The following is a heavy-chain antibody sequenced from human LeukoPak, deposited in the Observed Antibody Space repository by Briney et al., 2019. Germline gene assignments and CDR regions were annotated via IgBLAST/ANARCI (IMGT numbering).Heavy chain of an antibody. D-gene: IGHD5-12*01. Sequence: QSGGSLRLSCAASGFTFSNAWMSWVRQAPGKGLEWVAVISYDGSNKYYADSVKGRFTISRDNSKNTLYLQMNSLRAEDTAVYYCAYSGYDYYYYYGMDVWGQGTTVTVSS. J-gene: IGHJ6*02. CDR3: AYSGYDYYYYYGMDV. CDR2: ISYDGSNK. V-gene: IGHV3-30*03. CDR1: GFTFSNAW.